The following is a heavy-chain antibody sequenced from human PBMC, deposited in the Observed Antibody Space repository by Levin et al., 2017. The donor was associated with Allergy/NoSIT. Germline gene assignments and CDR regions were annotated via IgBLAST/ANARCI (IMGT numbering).Heavy chain of an antibody. CDR2: ISSGGST. CDR1: SVSVRSTTYY. Sequence: SQTLSLTCTVSSVSVRSTTYYWGWIRQPPGKGLEWIGSISSGGSTYYNPSLRSRVTISVDTSENQLSLRLSSVIAADTAVYYCSRGSGVEVARSPHFDYWGQGTLVAVSS. D-gene: IGHD6-19*01. V-gene: IGHV4-39*01. J-gene: IGHJ4*02. CDR3: SRGSGVEVARSPHFDY.